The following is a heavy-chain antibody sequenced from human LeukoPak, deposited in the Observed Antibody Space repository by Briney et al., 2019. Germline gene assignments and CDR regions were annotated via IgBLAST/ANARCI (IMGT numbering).Heavy chain of an antibody. V-gene: IGHV3-23*01. D-gene: IGHD3-16*02. CDR3: AKGSITFGGVIVQPFDY. CDR2: ISGSGGST. J-gene: IGHJ4*02. Sequence: GGSLRLSCAASGFTFSSYAMSWVRQAPGKGLEWVSAISGSGGSTYYADSVKGRFTISRDNSKTTLYLQMNSLRAEDTAVYYCAKGSITFGGVIVQPFDYWGQGTLVTVSS. CDR1: GFTFSSYA.